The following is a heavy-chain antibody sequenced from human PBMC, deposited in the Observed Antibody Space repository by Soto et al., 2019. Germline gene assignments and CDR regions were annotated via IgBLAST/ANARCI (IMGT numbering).Heavy chain of an antibody. J-gene: IGHJ6*02. CDR3: AKDRHSSSHYYYYYGMDV. CDR1: GFTFSSYG. CDR2: ISYDGSNK. Sequence: QVQLVESGGGVVQPGRSLRLSCAASGFTFSSYGMHWVRQAPGKGLEWVAVISYDGSNKYYADSVKGRFTISRDNSKNTLYMQMNSLRAEDTAVYYCAKDRHSSSHYYYYYGMDVWGQGTTVTVSS. D-gene: IGHD6-6*01. V-gene: IGHV3-30*18.